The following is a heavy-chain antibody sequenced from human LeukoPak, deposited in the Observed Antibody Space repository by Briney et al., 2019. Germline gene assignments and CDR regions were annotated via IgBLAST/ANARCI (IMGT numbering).Heavy chain of an antibody. D-gene: IGHD3-22*01. CDR3: VKEGLCYDTSTHICHVDH. CDR2: SSGGHDAT. CDR1: GFSFSDYA. Sequence: GGSLRLSCAASGFSFSDYAMVWVPQAPRKGLEWGSGLSSGGHDATPYADPGKRRFTGSRDNPKNTLYLQRNSLRVGATALCYCVKEGLCYDTSTHICHVDHWGRGTLVSV. V-gene: IGHV3-23*01. J-gene: IGHJ2*01.